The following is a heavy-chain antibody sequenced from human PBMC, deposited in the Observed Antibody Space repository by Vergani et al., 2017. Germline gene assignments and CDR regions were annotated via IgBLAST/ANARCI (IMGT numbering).Heavy chain of an antibody. V-gene: IGHV1-46*03. J-gene: IGHJ4*02. CDR3: ARGDYGILTGYRY. D-gene: IGHD3-9*01. Sequence: QVQLVESGGGVVQPGRSLRLSCAASVFTFSSYGMHWVRQAPGQGLEWMGIINPSGGHTNYAQKFQGRVTMTRDTSTSTVYMELSSLRSEDTAIYYCARGDYGILTGYRYWGQGTLVTVSA. CDR2: INPSGGHT. CDR1: VFTFSSYG.